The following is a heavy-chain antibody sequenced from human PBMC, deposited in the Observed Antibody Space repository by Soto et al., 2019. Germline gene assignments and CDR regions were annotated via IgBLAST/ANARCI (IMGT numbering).Heavy chain of an antibody. V-gene: IGHV5-51*01. D-gene: IGHD6-13*01. CDR1: GYSFTSYW. J-gene: IGHJ5*02. CDR3: ARISSSSWPRGWFDP. Sequence: GESLKISCKGSGYSFTSYWIGWVRQVPGKGLEWMGIIYPGDSDTRYSPSFQGQVTISADKSISTAYLQWSSLKASDTAMYYCARISSSSWPRGWFDPWGQGTLVTVSS. CDR2: IYPGDSDT.